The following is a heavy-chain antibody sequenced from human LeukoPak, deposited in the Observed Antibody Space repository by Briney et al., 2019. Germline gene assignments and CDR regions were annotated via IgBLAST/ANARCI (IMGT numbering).Heavy chain of an antibody. CDR2: IYYSGST. J-gene: IGHJ6*02. D-gene: IGHD2-15*01. Sequence: SETLSLTCTVSGGSISSGDYYWSWIRQPPGKGLEWIGYIYYSGSTYYNPSLKSRVTISVDTSKNQFSLKLSSVTAADTAVYYCARHRVVAATPVVWYYYGMDVWGQGTTVTVSS. V-gene: IGHV4-30-4*01. CDR1: GGSISSGDYY. CDR3: ARHRVVAATPVVWYYYGMDV.